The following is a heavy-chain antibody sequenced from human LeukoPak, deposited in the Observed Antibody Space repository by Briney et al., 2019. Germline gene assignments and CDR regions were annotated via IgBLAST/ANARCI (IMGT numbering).Heavy chain of an antibody. Sequence: GRSPRLSCAPSRFSSRSSAMSAVRQAPGTGLESASAISGSGGNTSYAGSVKGRFTIFRDNSKTMLYLQMNSLRAEDTALYYCASQKANFYDSSGDVWGQGTTVTVSS. V-gene: IGHV3-23*01. CDR3: ASQKANFYDSSGDV. D-gene: IGHD3-22*01. CDR1: RFSSRSSA. CDR2: ISGSGGNT. J-gene: IGHJ6*02.